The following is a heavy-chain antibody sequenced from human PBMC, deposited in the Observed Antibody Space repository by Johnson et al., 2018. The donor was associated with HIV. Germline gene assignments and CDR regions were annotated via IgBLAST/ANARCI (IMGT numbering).Heavy chain of an antibody. D-gene: IGHD5-18*01. CDR1: GFTFSDHH. CDR3: AGYSYGSADAFDI. J-gene: IGHJ3*02. Sequence: VQLVESGGGLVQPGGSLRLSCAAFGFTFSDHHMDWVRQAPGKGLEWVGRSRYKNNKYATEYAASVKGRFTVSRDDSKNSLYLQMNSLRVEDTAVYYCAGYSYGSADAFDIWGQGTMVTVSS. V-gene: IGHV3-72*01. CDR2: SRYKNNKYAT.